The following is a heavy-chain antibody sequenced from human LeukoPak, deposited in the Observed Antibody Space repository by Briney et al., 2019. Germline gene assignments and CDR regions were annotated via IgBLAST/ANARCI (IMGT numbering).Heavy chain of an antibody. CDR1: GHTFTGCY. CDR2: INPNSGGT. D-gene: IGHD6-19*01. CDR3: AQSSGWDSLKY. J-gene: IGHJ4*02. Sequence: ASVKVSCKASGHTFTGCYMHWVRQAPGQGLEWMGWINPNSGGTNHAQKFQGRVSMTRDTSISTAYMELSRLRSDDTAVYYCAQSSGWDSLKYWGQGTLATVSS. V-gene: IGHV1-2*02.